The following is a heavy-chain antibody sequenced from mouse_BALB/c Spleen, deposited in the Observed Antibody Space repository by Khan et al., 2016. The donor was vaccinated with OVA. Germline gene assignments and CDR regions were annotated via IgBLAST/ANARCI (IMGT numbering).Heavy chain of an antibody. CDR2: ISSGGSYT. J-gene: IGHJ2*01. CDR1: GLTFSRYS. V-gene: IGHV5-9-3*01. CDR3: ARHGDYYGSRPYFDY. Sequence: EVELVESGGGLVKPGESLKLSCAASGLTFSRYSMSWVRQTPEKRLEWVASISSGGSYTYYPDNVKGRFTLSRDNANNTLYLHMSSLRSEATAIYFCARHGDYYGSRPYFDYWGQGTTLTVSS. D-gene: IGHD1-1*01.